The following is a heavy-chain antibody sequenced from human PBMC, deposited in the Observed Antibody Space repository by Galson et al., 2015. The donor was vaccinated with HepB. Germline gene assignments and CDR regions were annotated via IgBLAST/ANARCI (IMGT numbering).Heavy chain of an antibody. CDR1: GFTFGDYV. Sequence: SLRLSCATSGFTFGDYVMSWFRQAPGKGLEWVGFIRRKDYGGTTEYAASVKGRFTISRDDSNSIAYLRMNSLKTEDTAVYYCTRRGYYYGYADYWGQGTLVTVSS. CDR2: IRRKDYGGTT. J-gene: IGHJ4*02. D-gene: IGHD5-18*01. V-gene: IGHV3-49*03. CDR3: TRRGYYYGYADY.